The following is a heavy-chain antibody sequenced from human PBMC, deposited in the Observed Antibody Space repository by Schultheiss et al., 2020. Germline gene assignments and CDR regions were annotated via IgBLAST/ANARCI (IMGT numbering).Heavy chain of an antibody. CDR3: ARGDGIVGVFDY. CDR1: GYTFTNYD. D-gene: IGHD3-16*01. V-gene: IGHV1-8*01. CDR2: INPNSGGT. Sequence: ASVKVSCKASGYTFTNYDINWVRQATGQGLEWMGWINPNSGGTNYAQKFQGRVTMTRNTSISTAYMELSSLRSEDTAVYYCARGDGIVGVFDYWGQGTLVTVSS. J-gene: IGHJ4*02.